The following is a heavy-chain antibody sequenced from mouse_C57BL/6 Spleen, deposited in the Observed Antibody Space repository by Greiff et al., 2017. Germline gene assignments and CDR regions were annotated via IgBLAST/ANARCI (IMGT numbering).Heavy chain of an antibody. V-gene: IGHV1-53*01. D-gene: IGHD2-10*02. Sequence: VQLQQPGSELVKPGASVKLSCKASGYTFTSYWMHWVKQRPGQGLEWIGNINPSNGGTNYNEKFKSKATLTVDKSSSTAYMQLSSLTSEDSAVYYCARWGYGNYGFDYWGQGTTLTVSS. CDR1: GYTFTSYW. CDR2: INPSNGGT. J-gene: IGHJ2*01. CDR3: ARWGYGNYGFDY.